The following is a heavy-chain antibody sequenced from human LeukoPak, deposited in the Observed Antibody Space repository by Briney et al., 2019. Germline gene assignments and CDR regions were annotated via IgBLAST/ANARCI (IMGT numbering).Heavy chain of an antibody. J-gene: IGHJ3*02. CDR2: ISPGGSST. Sequence: GGSLRLSCAGSGFSFMNYAMNWVRQAPGKGLEWVSYISPGGSSTYYADSAEGRFTISRDNAKNSLLLQMNSLSADDTALYYCAKKHGYSYGDAFDIWGQGTMVTVSS. V-gene: IGHV3-48*01. CDR3: AKKHGYSYGDAFDI. D-gene: IGHD5-18*01. CDR1: GFSFMNYA.